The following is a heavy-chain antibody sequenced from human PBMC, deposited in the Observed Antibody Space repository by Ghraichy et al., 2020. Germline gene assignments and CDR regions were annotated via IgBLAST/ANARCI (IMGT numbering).Heavy chain of an antibody. V-gene: IGHV4-59*01. Sequence: SETLSLTCTVSGGSISSYYWSWIRQPPGKGLEWIGYIYYSGSTNYNPSLKSRVTISVDTSKNQFSLKLSSVTAADTAVYYCVREDYGGNSLDYWGQGTLVTVSS. CDR2: IYYSGST. D-gene: IGHD4-23*01. J-gene: IGHJ4*02. CDR3: VREDYGGNSLDY. CDR1: GGSISSYY.